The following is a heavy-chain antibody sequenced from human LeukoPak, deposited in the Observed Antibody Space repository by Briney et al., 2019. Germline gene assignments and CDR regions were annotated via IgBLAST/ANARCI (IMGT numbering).Heavy chain of an antibody. V-gene: IGHV1-2*02. Sequence: RASVKVSCKASGYTFTGYYMHWVRQAPGQGLEWMGWINPNSGGTNYAQKFQGRVTMTRDTSISTAYMELSRLRSDDTAVYYCARSQVVASGSYGGQDWFDPWGQGTLVTVSS. D-gene: IGHD1-26*01. CDR1: GYTFTGYY. J-gene: IGHJ5*02. CDR2: INPNSGGT. CDR3: ARSQVVASGSYGGQDWFDP.